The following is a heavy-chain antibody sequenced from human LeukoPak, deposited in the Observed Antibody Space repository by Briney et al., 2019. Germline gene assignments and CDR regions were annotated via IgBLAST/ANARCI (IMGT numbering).Heavy chain of an antibody. Sequence: SETLSLTCTVSGGSISSSSYYWGWIRQPPGKGLEWIGSIYYSGSTYYNPSLKSRVTISVDTSKNQFSLKLSSVTAADTAVYYCARLHLLNYCSSTSCYNPDAFDIWGQGTMVTVSS. CDR3: ARLHLLNYCSSTSCYNPDAFDI. CDR2: IYYSGST. CDR1: GGSISSSSYY. J-gene: IGHJ3*02. V-gene: IGHV4-39*01. D-gene: IGHD2-2*02.